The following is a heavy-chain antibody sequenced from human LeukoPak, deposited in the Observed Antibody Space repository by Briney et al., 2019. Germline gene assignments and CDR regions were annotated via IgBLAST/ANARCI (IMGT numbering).Heavy chain of an antibody. CDR3: ARDRAALQDWVEFDP. V-gene: IGHV3-66*01. CDR2: IYSGGST. Sequence: GSLRLSCAASGFTVSSNYMSWVRQAPGKGLEWVSVIYSGGSTYYADSVKGRFTISRDESENTLYLQMNSLRVEDTAVYFCARDRAALQDWVEFDPWGQGTPVIVSS. CDR1: GFTVSSNY. J-gene: IGHJ5*02. D-gene: IGHD3/OR15-3a*01.